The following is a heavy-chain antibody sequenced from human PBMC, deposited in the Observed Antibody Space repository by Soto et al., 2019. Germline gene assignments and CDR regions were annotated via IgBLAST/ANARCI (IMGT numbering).Heavy chain of an antibody. CDR1: GFIFNEYG. D-gene: IGHD2-15*01. Sequence: QVQLVESGGGVVQPGRSLRLSCAASGFIFNEYGMHWVRQAPGKGLDWVAVIWYAGSNKYYADSVKGRFTFSRDNSKNTMSLQMNSLRVEDTAVYYCARWGCSGSNCNLNQRSFDLWGQGTLVTVSS. V-gene: IGHV3-33*03. CDR2: IWYAGSNK. J-gene: IGHJ4*02. CDR3: ARWGCSGSNCNLNQRSFDL.